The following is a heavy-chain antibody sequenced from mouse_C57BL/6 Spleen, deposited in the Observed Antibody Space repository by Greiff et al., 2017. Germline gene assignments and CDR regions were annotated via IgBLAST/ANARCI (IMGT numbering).Heavy chain of an antibody. CDR1: GFTFSDYG. J-gene: IGHJ1*03. D-gene: IGHD1-1*02. Sequence: EVMLVESGGGLVKPGGSLKLSCAASGFTFSDYGMHWVRQAPEKGLEWVAYISSGSSTIYYADTVKGRFTISRDNAKKTLFLQMTSLGSEATAMYCCARRGGSWYFDVWGTGTTVTVSS. CDR3: ARRGGSWYFDV. CDR2: ISSGSSTI. V-gene: IGHV5-17*01.